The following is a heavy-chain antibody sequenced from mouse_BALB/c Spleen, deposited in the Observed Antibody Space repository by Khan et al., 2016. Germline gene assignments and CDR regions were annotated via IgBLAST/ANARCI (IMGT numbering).Heavy chain of an antibody. CDR3: ARADYDVYYDTDY. CDR1: GYSFNGYY. Sequence: IVKTGASVKISCKASGYSFNGYYIHWVKQSHGKGLEWIGYISCYNGATNYNQKFRGKATFTVDTSSSTDYMQFNSLTSEDSAVNYCARADYDVYYDTDYRGLGTSIIIFS. CDR2: ISCYNGAT. J-gene: IGHJ4*01. V-gene: IGHV1S34*01. D-gene: IGHD2-4*01.